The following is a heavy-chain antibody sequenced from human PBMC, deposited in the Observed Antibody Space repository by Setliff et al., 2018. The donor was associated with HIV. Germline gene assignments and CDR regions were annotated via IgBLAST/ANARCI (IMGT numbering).Heavy chain of an antibody. J-gene: IGHJ4*02. Sequence: SVKVSCKASGDTLSSYSISWVRQAPGQGLDWMGAIITLVGLADYAQKFQGRLTLTGDKSTNIVYMDLSSLTFEDTAVYFCVRDPWGSGSFGSIHFWGPGTLVTVSS. CDR1: GDTLSSYS. D-gene: IGHD3-10*01. CDR3: VRDPWGSGSFGSIHF. CDR2: IITLVGLA. V-gene: IGHV1-69*10.